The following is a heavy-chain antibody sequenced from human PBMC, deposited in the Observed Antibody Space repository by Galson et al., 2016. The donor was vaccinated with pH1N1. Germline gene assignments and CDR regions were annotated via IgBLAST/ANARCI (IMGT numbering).Heavy chain of an antibody. D-gene: IGHD1-1*01. CDR3: ARSTKGVSTGHFDS. V-gene: IGHV5-51*03. J-gene: IGHJ4*02. CDR2: IYPGDSDT. CDR1: GYSFSNYW. Sequence: QSGAEVKKPRESLRISCKGFGYSFSNYWIAWVRQMPGKGLECMGVIYPGDSDTKYSPSFEGQVVISADKSISSVFLQWNSLEASDTAMYYCARSTKGVSTGHFDSWGQGTLVTVSS.